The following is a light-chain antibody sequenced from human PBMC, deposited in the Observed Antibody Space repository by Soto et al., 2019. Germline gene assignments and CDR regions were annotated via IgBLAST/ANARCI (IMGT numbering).Light chain of an antibody. J-gene: IGKJ4*01. CDR2: GAS. CDR1: QSVSSSY. Sequence: EIGLTQSPGTLYLSPGERATLSCRASQSVSSSYLAWYQQKPGQAPRLLIYGASIRATGIPDRFSGSGSGTDFTLTISRLEPEDFAVYYCQQYASSPLTFGGGTKVEIK. CDR3: QQYASSPLT. V-gene: IGKV3-20*01.